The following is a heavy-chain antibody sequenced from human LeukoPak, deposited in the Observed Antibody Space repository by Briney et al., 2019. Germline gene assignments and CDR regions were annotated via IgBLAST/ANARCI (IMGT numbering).Heavy chain of an antibody. CDR2: ISYDGSNK. CDR1: GFTFSSYA. CDR3: AREGSSSKLAYYYYYYMDV. Sequence: GRSLRLSCAASGFTFSSYAMHWVRQAPGKGLEWVAVISYDGSNKYYADSVKGRFTISRDNSKNTLYLQMNSLRAEDTAVYYCAREGSSSKLAYYYYYYMDVWGKGTTVTVSS. J-gene: IGHJ6*03. V-gene: IGHV3-30-3*01. D-gene: IGHD6-6*01.